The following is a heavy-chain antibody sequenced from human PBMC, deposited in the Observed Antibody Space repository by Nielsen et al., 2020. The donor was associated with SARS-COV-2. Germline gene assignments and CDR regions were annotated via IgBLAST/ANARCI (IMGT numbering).Heavy chain of an antibody. D-gene: IGHD3-3*01. J-gene: IGHJ6*02. CDR3: ARGRGITIFGVVIGYYYYGMDV. V-gene: IGHV1-69*05. Sequence: SVKVSCKASGGTFSSYAISWVRQAPGQGLEWMGGIIPIFGTANYAQKFQGRVTMTRNTSISTAYMELSSLRSEDTAVYYCARGRGITIFGVVIGYYYYGMDVWGQGTTVTVSS. CDR1: GGTFSSYA. CDR2: IIPIFGTA.